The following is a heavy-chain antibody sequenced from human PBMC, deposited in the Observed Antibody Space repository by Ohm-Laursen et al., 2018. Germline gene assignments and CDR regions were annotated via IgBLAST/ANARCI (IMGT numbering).Heavy chain of an antibody. Sequence: SQTLSLTCTVSGGSISSYYWSWIRQPPGKGLEWIGYIYYSGSTNYNPSLKSRVTISVDTSKNQFSLNLSSVTAADTAVYYCAARGQYYFDYWGQGTLVTVSS. CDR3: AARGQYYFDY. V-gene: IGHV4-59*01. D-gene: IGHD3-10*01. CDR1: GGSISSYY. J-gene: IGHJ4*02. CDR2: IYYSGST.